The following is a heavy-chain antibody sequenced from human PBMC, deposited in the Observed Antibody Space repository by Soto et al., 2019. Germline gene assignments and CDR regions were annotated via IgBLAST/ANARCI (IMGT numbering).Heavy chain of an antibody. CDR3: ARGAWFYYTSGGFDP. D-gene: IGHD3-22*01. CDR1: GGSFSGYY. CDR2: INHSGST. V-gene: IGHV4-34*01. J-gene: IGHJ5*02. Sequence: PSETLSLTCAVYGGSFSGYYWSWIRQPPGKGLEWIGEINHSGSTNYNPSLKSRVTISVDTSKNQFSLKLSSVTAADTAVYYCARGAWFYYTSGGFDPWGQGTLVTVSS.